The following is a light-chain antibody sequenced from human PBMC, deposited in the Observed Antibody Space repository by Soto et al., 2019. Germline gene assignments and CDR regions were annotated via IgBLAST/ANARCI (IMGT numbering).Light chain of an antibody. Sequence: QSALTQPRSVSGSPGQSVTISCTGTSSDVGVYNYVSWYQQHPDKAPKLMIYDVTKRPSGVPDRFSGSKSGNTASLTISGLQAEDEADYYCCSYTGNSFVFGTGTKVTVL. J-gene: IGLJ1*01. V-gene: IGLV2-11*01. CDR3: CSYTGNSFV. CDR2: DVT. CDR1: SSDVGVYNY.